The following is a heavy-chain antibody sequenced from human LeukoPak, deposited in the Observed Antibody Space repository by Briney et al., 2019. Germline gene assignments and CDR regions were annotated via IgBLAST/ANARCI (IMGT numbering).Heavy chain of an antibody. V-gene: IGHV3-53*01. CDR3: ARVNIVTTTFDH. Sequence: GGSLRLSCAASGFIVSSNYMSWVRQAPGKGLEWISVIYSGGSAYYADSVKSRFTVSRDISKNTLYFQMNSLKVEDTAVYYCARVNIVTTTFDHWGQGTLVTVSS. CDR2: IYSGGSA. D-gene: IGHD5-12*01. CDR1: GFIVSSNY. J-gene: IGHJ4*02.